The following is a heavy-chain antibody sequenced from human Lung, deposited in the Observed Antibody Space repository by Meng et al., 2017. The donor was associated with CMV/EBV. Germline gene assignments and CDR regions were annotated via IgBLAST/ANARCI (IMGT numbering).Heavy chain of an antibody. CDR1: GGSISSSSYY. D-gene: IGHD3-16*01. Sequence: SXTXSLXCAVSGGSISSSSYYWGWIRQPPGKGLEWIGSIYYNRNTYYNPSLKSRITISIDTSKNEFSLKVNSVTAADTAVYYCAREGGASWFDYGGQGKLVTVSS. V-gene: IGHV4-39*07. J-gene: IGHJ4*02. CDR3: AREGGASWFDY. CDR2: IYYNRNT.